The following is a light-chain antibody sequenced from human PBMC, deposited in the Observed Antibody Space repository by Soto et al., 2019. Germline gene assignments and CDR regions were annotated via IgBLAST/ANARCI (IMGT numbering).Light chain of an antibody. CDR1: QSVDNNY. J-gene: IGKJ5*01. CDR3: QQYGTPRSVT. V-gene: IGKV3-20*01. Sequence: EIVLTPSPGTLSLSPGEEATLSCRASQSVDNNYLAWYQQKPGQTPRLIIYGASGRADGIPHRFSGSGFGTDFTLTISKVEPEDFAVYYCQQYGTPRSVTFGQGTRLEIK. CDR2: GAS.